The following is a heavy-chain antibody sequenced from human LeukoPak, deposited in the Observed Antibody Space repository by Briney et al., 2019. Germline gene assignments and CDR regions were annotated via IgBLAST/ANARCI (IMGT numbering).Heavy chain of an antibody. D-gene: IGHD3-10*01. CDR3: AKDSATYGRFDY. CDR2: ISGSGGNT. Sequence: GGSLRLSCAASGFTFSSYGMSWVRQAPGKGPEWVSAISGSGGNTYYADPVKGRFSISRDNSKNTLYLQMNSLRAEDTAVYFCAKDSATYGRFDYWGQGSLVTVSS. V-gene: IGHV3-23*01. CDR1: GFTFSSYG. J-gene: IGHJ4*02.